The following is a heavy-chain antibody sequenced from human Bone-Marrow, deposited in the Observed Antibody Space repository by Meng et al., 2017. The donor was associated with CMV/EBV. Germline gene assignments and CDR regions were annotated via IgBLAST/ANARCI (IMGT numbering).Heavy chain of an antibody. D-gene: IGHD2-2*01. CDR1: GFTVSSNY. CDR2: ISSSSSYI. J-gene: IGHJ6*02. Sequence: GESLKISCAASGFTVSSNYMSWVRQAPGKGLEWVSSISSSSSYIYYADSVKGRFTISRDNAKNSLYLQMNSLRAEDTAVYYCASSLPARYYYYGMDVWGQGTTVTVSS. CDR3: ASSLPARYYYYGMDV. V-gene: IGHV3-21*01.